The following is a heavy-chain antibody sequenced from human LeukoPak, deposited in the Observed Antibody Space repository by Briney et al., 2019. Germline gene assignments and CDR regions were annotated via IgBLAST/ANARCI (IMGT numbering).Heavy chain of an antibody. J-gene: IGHJ4*02. CDR1: GFTFSRYS. CDR2: ISSSSSYI. V-gene: IGHV3-21*01. Sequence: PGGSLRLSCAASGFTFSRYSMNGVRQAPGKGREWVSSISSSSSYIYYADSVKGRFTISRDNPKNSLYLQMNSLRAEDTAVYYCARAHNWKYGTFDYWGQGTLVTVSS. D-gene: IGHD1-7*01. CDR3: ARAHNWKYGTFDY.